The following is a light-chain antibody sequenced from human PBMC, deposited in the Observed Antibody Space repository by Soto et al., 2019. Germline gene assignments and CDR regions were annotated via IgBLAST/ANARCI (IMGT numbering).Light chain of an antibody. CDR2: ENN. CDR1: SSNIGNNY. CDR3: GAWDSSLSAGV. J-gene: IGLJ3*02. Sequence: QSVLTQPPSVSAAPGQKVTVSCSGSSSNIGNNYVSWYQHLPGTAPKLLIYENNKRPSGIPARFSGSKSGTSATLGITGLQTGDEADYYCGAWDSSLSAGVFGGGTKVTVL. V-gene: IGLV1-51*02.